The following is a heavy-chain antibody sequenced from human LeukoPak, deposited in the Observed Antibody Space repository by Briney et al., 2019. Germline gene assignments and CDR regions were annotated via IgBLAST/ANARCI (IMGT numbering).Heavy chain of an antibody. CDR2: INHSGST. CDR3: ARGPTAMVRGVIITYSYGMDV. J-gene: IGHJ6*04. Sequence: SETLSLTCAVYGGSFSGYYWSWIRQSPGKGLEWIGEINHSGSTNYNPSLKSRVTISVDTSKNQFSLKLSSVTAADTAVYYCARGPTAMVRGVIITYSYGMDVWGKGTTVTVSS. D-gene: IGHD3-10*01. V-gene: IGHV4-34*01. CDR1: GGSFSGYY.